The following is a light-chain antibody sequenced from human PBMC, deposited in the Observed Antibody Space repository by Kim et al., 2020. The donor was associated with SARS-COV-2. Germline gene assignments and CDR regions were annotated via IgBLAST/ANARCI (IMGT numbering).Light chain of an antibody. J-gene: IGKJ1*01. CDR3: QQYNSYAWT. Sequence: ASVGDRVTITCRASQSISSWLAWYQQKPGKAPKLLIYDASSLESGVPSRFSGSGSGTEFTLTISSLQPDDFATYYCQQYNSYAWTFGQGTKVDIK. CDR2: DAS. CDR1: QSISSW. V-gene: IGKV1-5*01.